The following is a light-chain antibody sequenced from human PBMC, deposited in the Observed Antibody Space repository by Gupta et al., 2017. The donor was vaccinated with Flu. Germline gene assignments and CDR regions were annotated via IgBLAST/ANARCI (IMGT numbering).Light chain of an antibody. CDR3: QQEDSYPLT. Sequence: DVQLTQSPSALSAPLGARVSITCRASQNVNQWLAWYQQTPGKPPRLLVYQASKLESGVPSRFKGGISGTDFVLTITRLQPQDVATYYCQQEDSYPLTFGGGTAVEI. V-gene: IGKV1-5*01. CDR2: QAS. J-gene: IGKJ4*01. CDR1: QNVNQW.